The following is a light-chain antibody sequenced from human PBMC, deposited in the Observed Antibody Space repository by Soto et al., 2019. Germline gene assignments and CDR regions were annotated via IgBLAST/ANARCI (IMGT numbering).Light chain of an antibody. CDR3: QQYDQWWT. J-gene: IGKJ1*01. Sequence: IVMTQSPATLSVSPGERATFSCRASQNIYSNIAWYQQRPGQAPRLLIYRASTRATGVPARFSGSGSGTEFSLTINSLQSEDFGVYFCQQYDQWWTFGQGTKVDIK. V-gene: IGKV3-15*01. CDR2: RAS. CDR1: QNIYSN.